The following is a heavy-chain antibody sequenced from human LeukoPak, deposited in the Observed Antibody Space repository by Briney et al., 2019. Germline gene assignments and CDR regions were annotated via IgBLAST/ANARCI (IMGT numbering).Heavy chain of an antibody. Sequence: GGSLRLSCAAPGFTFSDYYMSWIRQAPGKGLEWVSYISSSGSTIYYADSVKGRFTISRDNAKNSLYLQMSSLRAEDTAVYYCARPRLGYCSSTSCPDAFDIWGQGTMVTVSS. CDR3: ARPRLGYCSSTSCPDAFDI. V-gene: IGHV3-11*01. J-gene: IGHJ3*02. CDR2: ISSSGSTI. D-gene: IGHD2-2*01. CDR1: GFTFSDYY.